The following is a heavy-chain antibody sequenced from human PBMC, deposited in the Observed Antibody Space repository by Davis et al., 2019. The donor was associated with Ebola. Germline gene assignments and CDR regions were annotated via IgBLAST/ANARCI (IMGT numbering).Heavy chain of an antibody. V-gene: IGHV3-21*01. CDR1: GFTFGDYA. Sequence: GGSLRLSCTASGFTFGDYAMSWFRQAPGKGLEWVSSISSSSSYIYYADSVKGRFTISRDNAKNSLYLQMNSLHQGPIGLPPGTLLQEHLWG. J-gene: IGHJ6*01. CDR2: ISSSSSYI. CDR3: TLLQEHL.